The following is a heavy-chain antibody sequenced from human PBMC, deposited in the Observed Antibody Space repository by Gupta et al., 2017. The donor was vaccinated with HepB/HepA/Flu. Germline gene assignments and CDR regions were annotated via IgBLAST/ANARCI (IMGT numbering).Heavy chain of an antibody. CDR2: ISSLGDIT. D-gene: IGHD1-1*01. J-gene: IGHJ2*01. CDR3: ARRNYFDL. V-gene: IGHV3-23*01. CDR1: GFIFSGYA. Sequence: EVQLLESGGGLVQPGGSLRLSCVGYGFIFSGYAMSWVRQAPGKGLEWVSAISSLGDITYYADSVKGRFTVSRDNSKNTLPLQMNSLSAEDTAIYYCARRNYFDLWGRGTLVTVSS.